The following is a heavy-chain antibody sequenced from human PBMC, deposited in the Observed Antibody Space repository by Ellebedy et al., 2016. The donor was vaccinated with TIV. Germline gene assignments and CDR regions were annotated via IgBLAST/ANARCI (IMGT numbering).Heavy chain of an antibody. V-gene: IGHV3-23*01. CDR2: ISGSGGST. CDR1: GFTFSSYA. D-gene: IGHD3-16*01. CDR3: ASHTTGEPWYFDL. J-gene: IGHJ2*01. Sequence: PGGSLRLSCAASGFTFSSYAMSWVRQAPGKGLEWVSAISGSGGSTYYADSVKGRFSISRDNSKNTLYLQMNSLRAEDTAVYYCASHTTGEPWYFDLWGRGTLVTVSS.